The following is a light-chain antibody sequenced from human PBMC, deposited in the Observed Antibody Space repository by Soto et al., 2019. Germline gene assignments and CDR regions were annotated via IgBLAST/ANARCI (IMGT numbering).Light chain of an antibody. V-gene: IGLV1-51*01. Sequence: HSFLRRPPSVPAAPGQNYNISCFGSISNIGGNSVSWYQQLPGTSPKPLIYDDNKRPSGIPDRFSGSKSGMSVTLGITGFQTGDEADYYCGSCDSTLSAYVFGTGT. CDR2: DDN. J-gene: IGLJ1*01. CDR1: ISNIGGNS. CDR3: GSCDSTLSAYV.